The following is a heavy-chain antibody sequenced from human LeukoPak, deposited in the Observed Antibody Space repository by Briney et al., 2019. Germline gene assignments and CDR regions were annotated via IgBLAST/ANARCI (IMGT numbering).Heavy chain of an antibody. CDR2: LSGSGGST. D-gene: IGHD3-22*01. Sequence: PGGSLRLSCAASGFTFSTFAMSWVRQAPGKGLEWVSTLSGSGGSTYYADSVKGRFTISRDNSKNTLYLQMNSLRAEDTAVYYCAKGFVTDSSGYYAVFAFDIWGHGTMVTLSS. V-gene: IGHV3-23*01. CDR3: AKGFVTDSSGYYAVFAFDI. J-gene: IGHJ3*02. CDR1: GFTFSTFA.